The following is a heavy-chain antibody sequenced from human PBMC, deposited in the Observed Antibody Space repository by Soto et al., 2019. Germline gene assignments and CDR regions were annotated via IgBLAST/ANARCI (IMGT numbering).Heavy chain of an antibody. CDR2: ISGSGGST. CDR1: TFA. J-gene: IGHJ6*02. Sequence: TFAMSWVRQAPGKGLEWVSAISGSGGSTYYADSVKGRFTISRDNSKNTLYLQMNSLRAEDTAVYYCAKVSRGYGMDVWGQGTTVTVSS. V-gene: IGHV3-23*01. D-gene: IGHD3-10*01. CDR3: AKVSRGYGMDV.